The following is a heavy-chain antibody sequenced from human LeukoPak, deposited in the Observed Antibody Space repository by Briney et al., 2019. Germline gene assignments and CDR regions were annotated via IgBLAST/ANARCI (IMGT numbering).Heavy chain of an antibody. Sequence: GGSLRLSCAASGLTFSTYRMSWVRQAPGKGPEWVANIKEDGSIEDYGDPVRGRVPVPRHNAKNSLYLQMNSLRVEGTAVYYCVRQQLAHPWGQGTPVTVSS. CDR3: VRQQLAHP. D-gene: IGHD6-13*01. J-gene: IGHJ5*02. CDR1: GLTFSTYR. V-gene: IGHV3-7*01. CDR2: IKEDGSIE.